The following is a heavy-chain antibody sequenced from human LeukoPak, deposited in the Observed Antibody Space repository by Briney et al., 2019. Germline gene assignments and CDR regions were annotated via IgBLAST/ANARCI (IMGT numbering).Heavy chain of an antibody. V-gene: IGHV3-7*04. CDR3: AGGALDY. Sequence: GGSLRLSCAASGFTFSDYWMSWVRQAPGQGLEWVAKISQDGREQHFVDSVKGRFTISRDNAKNLLFLQMDSLRAEDTAVYSCAGGALDYWGPGTLVTVSS. CDR2: ISQDGREQ. CDR1: GFTFSDYW. J-gene: IGHJ4*02.